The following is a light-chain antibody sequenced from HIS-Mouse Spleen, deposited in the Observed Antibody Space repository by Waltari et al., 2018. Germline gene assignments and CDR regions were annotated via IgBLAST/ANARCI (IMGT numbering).Light chain of an antibody. CDR1: SSDVGGYNY. V-gene: IGLV2-14*03. Sequence: QSALTQPASVSGSPGQAITISCTGTSSDVGGYNYVSWYQQPPGKAPKLLIYDVSNRPSWVSNRFSGSKSGNTASLTISGLQAEDEADYYCSSYTSSSTYVFGTGTKVTVL. CDR3: SSYTSSSTYV. CDR2: DVS. J-gene: IGLJ1*01.